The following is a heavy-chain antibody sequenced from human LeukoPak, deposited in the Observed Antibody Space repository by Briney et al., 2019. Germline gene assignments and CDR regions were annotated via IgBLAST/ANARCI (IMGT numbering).Heavy chain of an antibody. D-gene: IGHD1-26*01. CDR1: GFIFSSYA. CDR2: ISYDGSNK. CDR3: AKKLVSD. Sequence: PGRSLRLSCAASGFIFSSYAMHWVRQAPGKGLEWVALISYDGSNKYYADSVKGRFTISRDNSKNAVYLQMNSLRAEDTAVYYCAKKLVSDWGQGILVTVSS. J-gene: IGHJ4*02. V-gene: IGHV3-30-3*02.